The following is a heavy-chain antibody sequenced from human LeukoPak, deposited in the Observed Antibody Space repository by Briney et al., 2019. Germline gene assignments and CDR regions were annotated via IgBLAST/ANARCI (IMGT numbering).Heavy chain of an antibody. D-gene: IGHD4-17*01. CDR3: AATIPSTVTTLDY. J-gene: IGHJ4*02. CDR2: INPSGGST. V-gene: IGHV1-46*01. Sequence: ASVKVSCKASGYTFTSYYMHWVRQVPGQGLEWMGIINPSGGSTSYAQKFQGRVTMTRDTSTSTVYMELSSLRSEDTAVYYCAATIPSTVTTLDYWGQGTLVTVSS. CDR1: GYTFTSYY.